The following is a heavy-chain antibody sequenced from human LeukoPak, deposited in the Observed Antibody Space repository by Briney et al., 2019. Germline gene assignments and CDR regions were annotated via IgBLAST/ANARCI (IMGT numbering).Heavy chain of an antibody. J-gene: IGHJ5*02. V-gene: IGHV4-59*08. Sequence: SETLSLTCTVSGDSMSTYYWSWIRQPPGKGLEWIGYIDYSGSPNHNPSLRSRVTMPIDTSRNQFSLKLTSVTASDTAMYYCARLNGGPWGQGTLVTVSS. CDR1: GDSMSTYY. CDR2: IDYSGSP. D-gene: IGHD3-10*01. CDR3: ARLNGGP.